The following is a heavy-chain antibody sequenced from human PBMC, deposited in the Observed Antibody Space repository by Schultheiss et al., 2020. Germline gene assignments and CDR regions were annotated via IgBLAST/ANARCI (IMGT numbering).Heavy chain of an antibody. V-gene: IGHV1-2*02. D-gene: IGHD3-3*01. Sequence: ASVTVSCKASGYTFTSYYMHWVRQAPGQGLEWMGWINPNSGGTNYAQKFQGRVTMTRDTSISTAYMELSRLRSDDTAVYYCARDLPSVVTNYYGMDVWGQGTTVTVS. CDR3: ARDLPSVVTNYYGMDV. CDR2: INPNSGGT. J-gene: IGHJ6*02. CDR1: GYTFTSYY.